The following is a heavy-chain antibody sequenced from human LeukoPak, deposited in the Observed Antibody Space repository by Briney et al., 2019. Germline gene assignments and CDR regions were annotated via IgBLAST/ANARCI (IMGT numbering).Heavy chain of an antibody. D-gene: IGHD2-21*02. CDR1: GYTFTSYY. CDR2: INPSGGST. J-gene: IGHJ4*02. Sequence: GASVKVSCKASGYTFTSYYMHWVRQAPGQGLEWMGIINPSGGSTSYAQKFQGRVTMTRDMSTSTVYMELSSLRSEDTAVYYCGTEGSTAIPYDYWGQGTLVTASS. CDR3: GTEGSTAIPYDY. V-gene: IGHV1-46*01.